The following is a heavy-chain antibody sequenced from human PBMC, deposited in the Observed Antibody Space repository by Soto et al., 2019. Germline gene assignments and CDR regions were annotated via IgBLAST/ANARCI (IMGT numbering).Heavy chain of an antibody. V-gene: IGHV4-39*01. CDR1: GASISTNHHN. J-gene: IGHJ5*02. Sequence: QVQLQGTGPGLVRPSETLSLTCTVSGASISTNHHNWAWVRQPPGKGLEWMGNIHYRGDTYFNPSLGSRLSMSVDTSKTQFSLKLTSVTAADTAVYYCARLPPGYPNWFDPWGQGTLVTVSS. D-gene: IGHD3-9*01. CDR2: IHYRGDT. CDR3: ARLPPGYPNWFDP.